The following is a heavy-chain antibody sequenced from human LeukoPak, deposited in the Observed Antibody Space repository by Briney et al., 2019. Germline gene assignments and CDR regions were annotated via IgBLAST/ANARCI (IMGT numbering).Heavy chain of an antibody. CDR1: GFTFSSYA. CDR3: AKDPDIVGATTPDY. CDR2: ISGSGGST. D-gene: IGHD1-26*01. Sequence: GGSLRLSCAASGFTFSSYAMSWVRQAPGKGLEWVSAISGSGGSTYYADSVKGRFTISRDNSKTTLYLQMNSLRAEDTAVYYCAKDPDIVGATTPDYWGQGTLVTVSS. V-gene: IGHV3-23*01. J-gene: IGHJ4*02.